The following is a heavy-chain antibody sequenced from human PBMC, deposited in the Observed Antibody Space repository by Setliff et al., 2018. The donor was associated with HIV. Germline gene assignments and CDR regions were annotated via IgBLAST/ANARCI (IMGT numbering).Heavy chain of an antibody. J-gene: IGHJ6*03. CDR1: GFTFSSYW. Sequence: GGSLRLSCAASGFTFSSYWMNWVRQAPGKGLEWVANIKEGGSEKYYVDSVKGRFTISRDNAKNSLYLQMNSLRAEDTAVYSCARDNHYYYYMDVWGKGTTVTVSS. CDR3: ARDNHYYYYMDV. CDR2: IKEGGSEK. V-gene: IGHV3-7*03.